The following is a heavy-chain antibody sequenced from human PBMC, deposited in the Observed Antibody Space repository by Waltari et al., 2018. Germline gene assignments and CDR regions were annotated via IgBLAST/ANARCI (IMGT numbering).Heavy chain of an antibody. CDR1: GFTFDDYA. CDR2: INWKSCNI. Sequence: EVQLVESGGGLVQPGRSLRLSCAASGFTFDDYAMHWVRQAPGKGREWVSGINWKSCNIAYADSVKGRFTISRDNAKNSLYLQMNSLRAEDTALYYCAKDGGDGYNTRGFDYWGQGTLVTVSS. V-gene: IGHV3-9*01. J-gene: IGHJ4*02. CDR3: AKDGGDGYNTRGFDY. D-gene: IGHD3-16*01.